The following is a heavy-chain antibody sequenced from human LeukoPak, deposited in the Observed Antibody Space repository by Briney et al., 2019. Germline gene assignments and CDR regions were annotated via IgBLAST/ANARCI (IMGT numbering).Heavy chain of an antibody. D-gene: IGHD3-10*02. Sequence: PGGSLRLSCAASGFTFSSYEVNWVRQAPGKGLEWVSYISSSGSTIYYADSVKGRFTIPRDNAKNSLYLQMNSLRAEDTAVYHCAELGITMIGGVWGKGTTVTISS. CDR2: ISSSGSTI. CDR1: GFTFSSYE. J-gene: IGHJ6*04. V-gene: IGHV3-48*03. CDR3: AELGITMIGGV.